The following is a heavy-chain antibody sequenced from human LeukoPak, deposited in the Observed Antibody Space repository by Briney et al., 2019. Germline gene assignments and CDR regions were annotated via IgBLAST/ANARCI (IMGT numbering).Heavy chain of an antibody. J-gene: IGHJ4*02. CDR3: ARPYCSSTSCYDWDDY. CDR2: INYSGST. D-gene: IGHD2-2*01. CDR1: GGSFSGYY. Sequence: SDTLSLTCAVYGGSFSGYYWSWIRQPPGKGLEWIGEINYSGSTNYNPSLKSRVTISVDTSKNQFSLKLSSVTAADTAVYYCARPYCSSTSCYDWDDYWGQGTLVTVSS. V-gene: IGHV4-34*01.